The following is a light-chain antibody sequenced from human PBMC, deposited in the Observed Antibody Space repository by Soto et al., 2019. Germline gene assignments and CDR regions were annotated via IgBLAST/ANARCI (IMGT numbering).Light chain of an antibody. J-gene: IGLJ1*01. CDR3: CSYAGSNNTFYV. V-gene: IGLV2-23*02. CDR2: EVN. CDR1: SSDVGSYNL. Sequence: QSALTHTASVSGSPGQSTTISCTGASSDVGSYNLVSWYQQHPGKAPKLVIYEVNKRPSGVSNRFSGSKSGNTASLTISGLQAEDEADYYCCSYAGSNNTFYVFGTGTKVTVL.